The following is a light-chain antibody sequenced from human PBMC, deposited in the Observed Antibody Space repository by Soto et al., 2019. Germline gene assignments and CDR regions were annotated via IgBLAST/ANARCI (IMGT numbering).Light chain of an antibody. CDR2: DTS. Sequence: QAVVTQEPSLTVSPGGTVTLTCASSTGAVSSGHSPFWFQQKPGQAPKTLIYDTSNKHSWTPARFSASLLGGKAALTLAGAQPEDEADYYCLLAYSDSRVFGGGTKLTVL. CDR3: LLAYSDSRV. CDR1: TGAVSSGHS. V-gene: IGLV7-46*01. J-gene: IGLJ3*02.